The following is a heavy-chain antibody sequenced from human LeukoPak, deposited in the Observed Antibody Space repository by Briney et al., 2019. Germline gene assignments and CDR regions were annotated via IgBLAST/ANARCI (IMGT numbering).Heavy chain of an antibody. D-gene: IGHD2-2*01. J-gene: IGHJ4*02. CDR2: INPNSGGT. Sequence: ASVKVSCKGSGYTFTDYYMHWVRQAPGQGGEWMGWINPNSGGTKYTQKFQGRVTMTRDTSISTAYMELSRLRSADTAVYYCARDLGCQLLYFGYWGQGTLVTVSS. V-gene: IGHV1-2*02. CDR1: GYTFTDYY. CDR3: ARDLGCQLLYFGY.